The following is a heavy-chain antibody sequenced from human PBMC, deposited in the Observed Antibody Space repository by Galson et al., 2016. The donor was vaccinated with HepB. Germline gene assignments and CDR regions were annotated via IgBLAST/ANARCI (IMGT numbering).Heavy chain of an antibody. V-gene: IGHV4-34*01. Sequence: SETLSLTCAVYGGSFKDYWSWIRQPPGKGLEWIGEIHHSGATNYKPSLASRVTIWADTPRNQFSLRLTSVTAADTAMYYCARIRAGWQPYDGFDIGGRGTMFIVSS. CDR3: ARIRAGWQPYDGFDI. CDR2: IHHSGAT. D-gene: IGHD6-19*01. CDR1: GGSFKDY. J-gene: IGHJ3*02.